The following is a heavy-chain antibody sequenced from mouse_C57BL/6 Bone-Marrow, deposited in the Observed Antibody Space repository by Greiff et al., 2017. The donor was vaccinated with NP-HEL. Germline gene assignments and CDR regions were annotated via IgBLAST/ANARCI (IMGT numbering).Heavy chain of an antibody. D-gene: IGHD2-1*01. CDR2: INPYNGGT. CDR1: GYTFTDYY. V-gene: IGHV1-19*01. J-gene: IGHJ3*01. Sequence: EVQLQESGPVLVKPGASVKMSCKASGYTFTDYYMNWVKQSHGKSLEWIGVINPYNGGTSYNQKFKGKATLTVYKSSSTAYMELNSLTSEDSAVYYCARSFYSWFAYWGQGTLVTVSA. CDR3: ARSFYSWFAY.